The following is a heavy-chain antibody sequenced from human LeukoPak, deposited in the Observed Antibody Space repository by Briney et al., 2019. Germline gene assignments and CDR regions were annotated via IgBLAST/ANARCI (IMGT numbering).Heavy chain of an antibody. CDR3: ATTRSKVAAVHPYGY. J-gene: IGHJ4*02. V-gene: IGHV4-34*01. Sequence: SETLSLTCAVSGGSFSDYYCSWVRQPPGKGLEWIGEINHSGSTNYNPSLKSRVTISLDTSKNHFSLNLSSVTAADTAVYYCATTRSKVAAVHPYGYWGQGTLVTVSS. CDR2: INHSGST. CDR1: GGSFSDYY. D-gene: IGHD2-2*01.